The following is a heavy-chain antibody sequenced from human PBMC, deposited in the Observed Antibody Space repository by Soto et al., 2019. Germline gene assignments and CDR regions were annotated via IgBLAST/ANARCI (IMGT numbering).Heavy chain of an antibody. D-gene: IGHD1-26*01. J-gene: IGHJ6*02. CDR1: GYTFTTSG. CDR2: ISTYNGDT. CDR3: ARQGSWPYYYYGLDV. Sequence: QVQLVQSGPEVKKPGASVKVSCEASGYTFTTSGISWVRQAPGQGLEWMGWISTYNGDTNSAQKFRGRVTMTADTSTGTVYMEVMSLKSDDTAVYYCARQGSWPYYYYGLDVWGQGTTVTVSS. V-gene: IGHV1-18*01.